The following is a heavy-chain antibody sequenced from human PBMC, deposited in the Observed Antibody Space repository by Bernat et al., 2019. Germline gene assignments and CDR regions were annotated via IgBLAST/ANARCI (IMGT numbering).Heavy chain of an antibody. CDR2: ISGSGGST. V-gene: IGHV3-23*01. J-gene: IGHJ6*02. D-gene: IGHD2-2*02. Sequence: EVQLLESGGGLVQPGGSLRLSCAASGFTFSSYAMSWVRQAPGKGLEWVSAISGSGGSTYYADSVKGRFTISRDNSKNTLYLQMNSLRAEDTAVYYCAQGYCSSTSCYTSLYYGMDVWGQGTTVTVSS. CDR3: AQGYCSSTSCYTSLYYGMDV. CDR1: GFTFSSYA.